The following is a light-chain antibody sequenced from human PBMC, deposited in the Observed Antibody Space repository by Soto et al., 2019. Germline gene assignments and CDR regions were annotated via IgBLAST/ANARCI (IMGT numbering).Light chain of an antibody. CDR3: QHYDNWPPYS. J-gene: IGKJ2*03. CDR2: GAS. Sequence: ETVMTQSPDTLSVSPGESATLSCRASQDVSTNLAWFHQKPGQTPRLVLYGASKMATGIPARFSGSGSGRHFTPTISSLQSEDFGVYYCQHYDNWPPYSFGQGTKVESK. V-gene: IGKV3-15*01. CDR1: QDVSTN.